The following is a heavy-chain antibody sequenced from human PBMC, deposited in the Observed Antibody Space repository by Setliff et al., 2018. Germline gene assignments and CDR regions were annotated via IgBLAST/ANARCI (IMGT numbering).Heavy chain of an antibody. CDR2: IGAYNGNT. V-gene: IGHV1-18*01. CDR1: GYTFTNYG. Sequence: GASVKVSCKASGYTFTNYGVTWVRQAPGQGLEWMGWIGAYNGNTYNAHKFQGRVTMTSDTSTSTAYMELRSLRSDDTAVYYCARGGGYSGYVGPFDYWGQGTLVTVSS. J-gene: IGHJ4*02. D-gene: IGHD5-12*01. CDR3: ARGGGYSGYVGPFDY.